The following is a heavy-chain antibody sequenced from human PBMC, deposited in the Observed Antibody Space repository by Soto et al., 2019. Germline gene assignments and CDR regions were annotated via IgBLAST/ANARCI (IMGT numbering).Heavy chain of an antibody. D-gene: IGHD3-3*01. CDR2: INSDGSST. CDR1: GFTFSSYA. V-gene: IGHV3-74*01. CDR3: ARVIPRTYYDFWSGNGYYYYYMDV. J-gene: IGHJ6*03. Sequence: PGGSLRLSCAASGFTFSSYAMSWVRQAPGKGLEWVSGINSDGSSTSYADSVKGRFTISRDNAKNTLYLQMNSLRAEDTAVYYCARVIPRTYYDFWSGNGYYYYYMDVWGKGTTVTVSS.